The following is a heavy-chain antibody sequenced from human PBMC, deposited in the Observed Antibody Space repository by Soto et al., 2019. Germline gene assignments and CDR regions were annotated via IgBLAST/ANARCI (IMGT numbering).Heavy chain of an antibody. D-gene: IGHD5-18*01. CDR3: ASARGPEYSSAIFFDI. CDR1: GLTVSSSY. Sequence: PGGSLRLSCAASGLTVSSSYMSWVRQAPGKGLQWVSVIYSAGSTYYANSVKGRFTISRDISTNMVYLQMSSLTDEDTAVYYWASARGPEYSSAIFFDIWGQGARVTVSS. CDR2: IYSAGST. V-gene: IGHV3-53*01. J-gene: IGHJ4*02.